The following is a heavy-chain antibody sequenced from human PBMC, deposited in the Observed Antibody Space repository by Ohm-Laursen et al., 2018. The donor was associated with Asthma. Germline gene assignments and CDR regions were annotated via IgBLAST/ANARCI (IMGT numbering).Heavy chain of an antibody. CDR2: ISGSGGST. CDR1: GFTFSSYA. CDR3: ARDRGILTGYYSSPFDF. D-gene: IGHD3-9*01. J-gene: IGHJ4*02. Sequence: GSLRLSCSASGFTFSSYAMSWVRQAPGKGLEWVSAISGSGGSTYYADSVKGRFTISRDNSKNTLYLQMNSLRAEDTAVYYCARDRGILTGYYSSPFDFWGQGTLVTVSS. V-gene: IGHV3-23*01.